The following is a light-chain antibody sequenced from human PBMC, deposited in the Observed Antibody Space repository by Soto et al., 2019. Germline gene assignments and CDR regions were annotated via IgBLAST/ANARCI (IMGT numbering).Light chain of an antibody. CDR1: QSVSSN. CDR2: GAS. J-gene: IGKJ1*01. CDR3: QQYYNWPRT. V-gene: IGKV3-15*01. Sequence: EIVMTQSPSTLSVVTGERATLSCRASQSVSSNLAWYQQKPGQAPRLLTYGASTRATGIPARFSGSGSGTEFTLTISSLQPEDFAVYYCQQYYNWPRTFGQGTNVDI.